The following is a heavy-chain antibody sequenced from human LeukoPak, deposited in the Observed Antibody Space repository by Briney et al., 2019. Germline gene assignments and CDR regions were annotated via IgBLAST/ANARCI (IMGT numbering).Heavy chain of an antibody. CDR1: GYTFTSYG. D-gene: IGHD1-20*01. CDR2: ISAYNGNT. CDR3: ATGVTGTRGAFDI. J-gene: IGHJ3*02. Sequence: ASVKVSCKASGYTFTSYGISWVRQAPGQGLEWMGWISAYNGNTNYAQKLQGRVTMTEDTSTDTAYMELSSLRSEDTAVYYCATGVTGTRGAFDIWGLGTMVTVSS. V-gene: IGHV1-18*01.